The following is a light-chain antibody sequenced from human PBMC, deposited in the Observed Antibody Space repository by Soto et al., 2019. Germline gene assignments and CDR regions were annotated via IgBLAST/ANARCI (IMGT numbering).Light chain of an antibody. CDR1: QVITND. J-gene: IGKJ5*01. CDR3: LQLNTYPWT. CDR2: AAS. Sequence: IQMTQSPSSLSASVVDRLSITCLASQVITNDLGWYQQKPGKAPKRLIYAASTLQSGVPSSCSGSGSGTEFTLIISSLQPEDVATYYCLQLNTYPWTFGQGTRLEIK. V-gene: IGKV1-17*01.